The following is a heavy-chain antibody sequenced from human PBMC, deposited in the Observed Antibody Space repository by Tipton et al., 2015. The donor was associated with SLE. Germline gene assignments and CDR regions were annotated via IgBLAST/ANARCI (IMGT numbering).Heavy chain of an antibody. Sequence: TLSLTCSGSGYSITNTYYWGGIRRTPGKGLEWSGSFAHSGSTFYNPSLKSRVSMSVDTSKNQISLILSPVTASDTAVYYCVGEGLVGDVVRDFWGQGRLVTVSS. CDR2: FAHSGST. V-gene: IGHV4-38-2*02. CDR3: VGEGLVGDVVRDF. J-gene: IGHJ4*02. D-gene: IGHD1-26*01. CDR1: GYSITNTYY.